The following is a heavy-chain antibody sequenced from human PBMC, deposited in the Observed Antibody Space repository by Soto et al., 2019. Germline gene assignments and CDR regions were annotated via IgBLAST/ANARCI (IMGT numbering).Heavy chain of an antibody. CDR2: ISPSATSI. D-gene: IGHD3-3*01. J-gene: IGHJ6*02. V-gene: IGHV3-48*03. CDR3: ARDVPSADFWSGYSYRMVV. CDR1: GLTFSSYE. Sequence: GGYLRHSCAASGLTFSSYEMNWVRQAPGKGLEWVAYISPSATSIYYADSVKGRFTISRDNAKNSLYLQMNSLRADDTALYHCARDVPSADFWSGYSYRMVVCVPGTMATVS.